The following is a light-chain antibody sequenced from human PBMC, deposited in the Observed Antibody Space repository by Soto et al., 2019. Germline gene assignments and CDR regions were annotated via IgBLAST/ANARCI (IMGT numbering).Light chain of an antibody. CDR3: QHYNNWPPWT. V-gene: IGKV3-15*01. CDR1: QSVSSN. Sequence: EIVMTQSPATLSVSPGERATLSCRASQSVSSNLAWYQQKPGQAPRLLIYGASTRATGIPARFSGSGSVTEFTLTISSLQSEDFAVYYCQHYNNWPPWTFGQGTKVEIK. CDR2: GAS. J-gene: IGKJ1*01.